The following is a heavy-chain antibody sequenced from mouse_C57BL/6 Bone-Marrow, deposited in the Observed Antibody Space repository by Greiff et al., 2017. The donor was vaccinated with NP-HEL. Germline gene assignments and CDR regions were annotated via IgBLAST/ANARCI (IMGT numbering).Heavy chain of an antibody. CDR2: IDPSDSET. CDR3: ARRVGICMNYDYFDC. V-gene: IGHV1-52*01. J-gene: IGHJ2*01. D-gene: IGHD1-1*01. CDR1: GYTFTSYW. Sequence: QVQLQQPGAELVRPGSSVKLFCKASGYTFTSYWMHWVKQRPIQGLEWIGNIDPSDSETHYNQKFKDKATLTVDKSSSTAYMQLSSLTSEDSAVYYCARRVGICMNYDYFDCRGQGTTLTVSS.